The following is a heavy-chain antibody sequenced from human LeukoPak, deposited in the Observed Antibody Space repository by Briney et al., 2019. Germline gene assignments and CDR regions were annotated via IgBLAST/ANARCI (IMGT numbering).Heavy chain of an antibody. CDR3: ARGGVPAANWNWLDP. CDR2: IYYSGST. J-gene: IGHJ5*02. CDR1: GGSISSGDYY. Sequence: PSETLSLTCTVSGGSISSGDYYWSWIRQPPGKGLEWIGYIYYSGSTYYNPSLKSRVTISVDTSKNQFSLKLSSVTAADTAVYYCARGGVPAANWNWLDPWGQGTLVTVSS. V-gene: IGHV4-30-4*01. D-gene: IGHD2-2*01.